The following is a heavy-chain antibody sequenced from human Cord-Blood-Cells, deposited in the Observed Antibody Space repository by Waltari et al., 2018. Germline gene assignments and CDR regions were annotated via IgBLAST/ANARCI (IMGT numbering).Heavy chain of an antibody. CDR3: AKDLACGSNFDY. CDR1: GFTFSSYA. Sequence: EVQLLESGGGLVQPGGSLRLSCAASGFTFSSYALSWVRQAPGKGLEWVSAISGSGGSTYYADSVKGRFTISRDNSKNTLYLQMNSLRAEDTAVYYCAKDLACGSNFDYWGQGTLVTVSS. V-gene: IGHV3-23*01. D-gene: IGHD2-15*01. J-gene: IGHJ4*02. CDR2: ISGSGGST.